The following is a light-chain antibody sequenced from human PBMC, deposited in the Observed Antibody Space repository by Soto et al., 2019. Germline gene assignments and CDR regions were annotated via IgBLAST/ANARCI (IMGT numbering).Light chain of an antibody. CDR2: AAS. CDR3: LQDYNYPLT. J-gene: IGKJ1*01. Sequence: AIQVTQSPSSLSASVGDRVTITCRASQGIRDDLGWYQQKPGKAPKLLIYAASSLQSGVPSRFSGTGSGTDFTLTISSLQPEDFATYYCLQDYNYPLTFGQGTKVEIK. V-gene: IGKV1-6*01. CDR1: QGIRDD.